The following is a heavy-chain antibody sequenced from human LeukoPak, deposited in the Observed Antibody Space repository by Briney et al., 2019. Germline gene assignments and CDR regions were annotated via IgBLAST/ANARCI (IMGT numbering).Heavy chain of an antibody. Sequence: GESLKISCKASEYDFANYWIGWMRQMPGKGREWMGIVYPAGSIIHYSPSFQGQVTISVDRAIRTAYLQWTSLRASDSAMYFCARRKYSDTWFDPWGQGTLVTVSS. CDR3: ARRKYSDTWFDP. CDR1: EYDFANYW. V-gene: IGHV5-51*01. CDR2: VYPAGSII. D-gene: IGHD1-14*01. J-gene: IGHJ5*02.